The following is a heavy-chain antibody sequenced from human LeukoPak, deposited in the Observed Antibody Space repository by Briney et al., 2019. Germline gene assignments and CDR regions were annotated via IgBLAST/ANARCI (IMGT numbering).Heavy chain of an antibody. J-gene: IGHJ4*02. D-gene: IGHD5-24*01. CDR2: IYYRGST. CDR3: AREGGYLQLRYFDY. Sequence: PSETLSLTCTVSGGSISSSSYYWGWIRQPPGKGLEWIGSIYYRGSTYYNPSLKSRVTISVDTSKNQFSLKLSSVTAADTAVYYCAREGGYLQLRYFDYWGQGTLVTVSS. CDR1: GGSISSSSYY. V-gene: IGHV4-39*07.